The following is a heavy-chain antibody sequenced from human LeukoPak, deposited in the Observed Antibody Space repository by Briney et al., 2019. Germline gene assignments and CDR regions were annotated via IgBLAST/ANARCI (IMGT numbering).Heavy chain of an antibody. CDR2: IIPIFGTA. V-gene: IGHV1-69*13. J-gene: IGHJ5*02. CDR3: ARSTPTFGGVIVDWFDP. CDR1: GGTFSSYA. Sequence: SVKVSCKASGGTFSSYAISWVRQAPGQGLEWMGGIIPIFGTANYAQKFQGRVAITADESTSTAYMELSSLRSEDTAVYYCARSTPTFGGVIVDWFDPWGQGTLVTVSS. D-gene: IGHD3-16*02.